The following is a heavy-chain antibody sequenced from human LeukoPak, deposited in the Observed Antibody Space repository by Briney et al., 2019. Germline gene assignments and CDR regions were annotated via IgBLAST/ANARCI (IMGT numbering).Heavy chain of an antibody. CDR3: AKDQYFDY. Sequence: GGSLRLSCAASGFTFSSYGMHWVRQAPGKGLEWVAFIRYDGSNKYYAGSVKGRFTISRDNSKNTLYLQMNSLRAEDTAVYYCAKDQYFDYWGQGTLVTVSS. CDR2: IRYDGSNK. J-gene: IGHJ4*02. CDR1: GFTFSSYG. V-gene: IGHV3-30*02.